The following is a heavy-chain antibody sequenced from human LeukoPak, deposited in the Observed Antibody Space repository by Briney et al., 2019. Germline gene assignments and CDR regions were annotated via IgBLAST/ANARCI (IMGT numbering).Heavy chain of an antibody. V-gene: IGHV3-23*01. D-gene: IGHD2-21*01. Sequence: GGTLRLSCAASGFTFSSEAMSWVRRAPGKGLKWVSGISGSGGRRYYADSVKCGFTISREKSKNTLYLQINSLRAADTAAYYCARYQTVLWWHSYSYGMDVWGQGTTVTVSS. CDR2: ISGSGGRR. CDR1: GFTFSSEA. CDR3: ARYQTVLWWHSYSYGMDV. J-gene: IGHJ6*02.